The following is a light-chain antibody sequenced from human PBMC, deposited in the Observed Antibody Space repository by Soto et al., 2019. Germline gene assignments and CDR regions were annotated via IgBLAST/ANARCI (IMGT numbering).Light chain of an antibody. Sequence: QSALTQPASVSGSTGQSITISCTGNSSDVGGYNYVSWYQQHPGKAPKLMIYDVSNRPSGVSNRFSGSKSGNTASLTISGLQAEDDADYYCSSYTRSSTYVFGTGTKLTVL. CDR2: DVS. CDR3: SSYTRSSTYV. J-gene: IGLJ1*01. V-gene: IGLV2-14*01. CDR1: SSDVGGYNY.